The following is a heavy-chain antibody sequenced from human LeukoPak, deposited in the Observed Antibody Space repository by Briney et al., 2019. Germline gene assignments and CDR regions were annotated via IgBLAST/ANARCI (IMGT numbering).Heavy chain of an antibody. Sequence: GGSLRLSCAASGFTFSSYSMNWVRQAPGKGLEWVSSISSSSSYIYYADSVKGRFTISRDNAKNSLYLQMNSLRAEDTAVYYCAREKNSRYYYDSSDYHAFDIWGQGTMVTVSS. CDR2: ISSSSSYI. CDR3: AREKNSRYYYDSSDYHAFDI. CDR1: GFTFSSYS. D-gene: IGHD3-22*01. V-gene: IGHV3-21*01. J-gene: IGHJ3*02.